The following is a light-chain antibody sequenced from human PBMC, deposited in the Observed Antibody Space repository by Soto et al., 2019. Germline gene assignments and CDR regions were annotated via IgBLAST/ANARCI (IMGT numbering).Light chain of an antibody. CDR2: DAY. Sequence: DIQMTQSPSSLSASVGDRVTITCQASQAINTYLNWYQQKQGKAPNLLIYDAYKLETGVPSRFSGGGSGTDFTFTVSSLQPEDIATYFCQHYDNLLLTFGGGTKVEL. J-gene: IGKJ4*01. CDR3: QHYDNLLLT. V-gene: IGKV1-33*01. CDR1: QAINTY.